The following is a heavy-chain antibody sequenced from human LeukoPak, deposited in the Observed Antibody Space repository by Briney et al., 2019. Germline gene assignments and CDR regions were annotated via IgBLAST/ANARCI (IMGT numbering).Heavy chain of an antibody. CDR1: GGSISSSNYY. CDR3: ARTLGWASSRYPFDG. Sequence: SETQSLTCTVSGGSISSSNYYWGWIRQPPGKGLEWIGSMYYSGNTDYNPSLKSRVTISVDTSKNQFSLKVNSVTAADTAVYYCARTLGWASSRYPFDGWGQGTLVTVSS. D-gene: IGHD3-16*02. J-gene: IGHJ4*02. V-gene: IGHV4-39*01. CDR2: MYYSGNT.